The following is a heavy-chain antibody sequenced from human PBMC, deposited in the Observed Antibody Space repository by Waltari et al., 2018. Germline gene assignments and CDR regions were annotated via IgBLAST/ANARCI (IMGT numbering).Heavy chain of an antibody. V-gene: IGHV1-2*06. CDR2: INPKNGDT. D-gene: IGHD3-22*01. J-gene: IGHJ4*02. Sequence: LVQSGAEVKKPAASVKVSCKASGYTFTRYAILWVRQAPGQGLEWMGRINPKNGDTHYAQNFQGRVALTTDTSTNTAFMELQRLRSDDTAVYYCLRDSSGSHFDYWGQGTLVTVSS. CDR3: LRDSSGSHFDY. CDR1: GYTFTRYA.